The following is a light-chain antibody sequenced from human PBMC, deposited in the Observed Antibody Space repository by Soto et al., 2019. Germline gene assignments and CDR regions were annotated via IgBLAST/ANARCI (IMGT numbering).Light chain of an antibody. CDR2: DAS. CDR1: QSVSGN. Sequence: EIVMTQSPATLSVSPGQRATLSCRASQSVSGNSAWYQQKPGQAPRLLIYDASTRATGIPARFSGSGSGTEFTLTISSLQSEDFAVYYCQQYYNWPRSFGQGTELEIK. V-gene: IGKV3-15*01. J-gene: IGKJ2*04. CDR3: QQYYNWPRS.